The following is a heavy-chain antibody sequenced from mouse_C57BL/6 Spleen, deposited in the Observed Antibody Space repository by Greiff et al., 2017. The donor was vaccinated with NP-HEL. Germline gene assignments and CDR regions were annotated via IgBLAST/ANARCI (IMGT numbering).Heavy chain of an antibody. CDR1: GYAFTNYL. CDR3: AREGNYVNAMDY. D-gene: IGHD1-1*01. J-gene: IGHJ4*01. V-gene: IGHV1-54*01. CDR2: INPGSGGT. Sequence: QVQLKESGAELVRPGTSVKVSCKASGYAFTNYLIEWVKQRPGQGLEWIGVINPGSGGTNYNEKFKGKATLTADKSSSTAYMQLSSLTSEDSAVYFCAREGNYVNAMDYWGQGTSVTVSS.